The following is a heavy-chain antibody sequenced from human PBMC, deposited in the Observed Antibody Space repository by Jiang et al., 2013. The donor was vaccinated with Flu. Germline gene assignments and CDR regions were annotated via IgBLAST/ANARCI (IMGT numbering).Heavy chain of an antibody. J-gene: IGHJ3*02. CDR1: GGSISSYY. CDR2: IYYSGST. D-gene: IGHD3-22*01. V-gene: IGHV4-39*01. CDR3: ARRGDIYYDSSGYRRRTPRTQGNAFDI. Sequence: PGLVKPSETLSLTCTVSGGSISSYYWGWIRQPPGKGLEWIGSIYYSGSTYYNPSLKSRVTISVDTSKDQFSLKLSSVTAADTAVYYCARRGDIYYDSSGYRRRTPRTQGNAFDIWGQGTMVTVSS.